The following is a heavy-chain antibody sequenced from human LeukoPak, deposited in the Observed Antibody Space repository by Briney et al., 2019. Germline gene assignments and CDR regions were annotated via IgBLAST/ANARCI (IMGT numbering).Heavy chain of an antibody. Sequence: GGSLRLSCAASGFTFSIYAMSWVRQAPGKGLEWVSAIGDTTYYADSVEGRFTISRDNSKNTLYLQMNSLRAEDAAIYYCAKAFAFVGANFFDYWGQGTLVTVSS. J-gene: IGHJ4*02. CDR1: GFTFSIYA. CDR2: IGDTT. CDR3: AKAFAFVGANFFDY. D-gene: IGHD1-26*01. V-gene: IGHV3-23*01.